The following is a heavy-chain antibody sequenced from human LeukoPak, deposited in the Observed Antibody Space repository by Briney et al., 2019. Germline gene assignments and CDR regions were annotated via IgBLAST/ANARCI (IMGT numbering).Heavy chain of an antibody. J-gene: IGHJ5*02. CDR3: ARDRGVDTAMVNWFDP. Sequence: PGGSLRLSCAASGFTVSNYYMSWVRQAPGKGLEWVSVIYSDDRTYHADSVKGRFTISRDNSKNTLYLQMNSLRAEDTALYYCARDRGVDTAMVNWFDPWGQGTLVTVSS. CDR2: IYSDDRT. V-gene: IGHV3-53*01. D-gene: IGHD5-18*01. CDR1: GFTVSNYY.